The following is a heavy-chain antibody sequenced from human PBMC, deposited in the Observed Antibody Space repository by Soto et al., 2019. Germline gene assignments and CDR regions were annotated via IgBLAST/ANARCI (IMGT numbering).Heavy chain of an antibody. Sequence: QVQLQESGPGLVKPSETLSLTCSVSGDSLTSYYWTWVRQPPGKGLEWIGYIYYTGKTNYNPSLKSRVTISMDLSKNQFSLELRYLTAADTAVYYCARIILAGYYGLDPWGEGTLVIVSA. CDR3: ARIILAGYYGLDP. D-gene: IGHD3-9*01. J-gene: IGHJ5*02. CDR2: IYYTGKT. V-gene: IGHV4-59*01. CDR1: GDSLTSYY.